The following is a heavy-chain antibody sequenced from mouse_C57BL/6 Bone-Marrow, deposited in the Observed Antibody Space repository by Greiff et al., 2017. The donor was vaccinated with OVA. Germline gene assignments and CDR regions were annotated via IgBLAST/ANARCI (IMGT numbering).Heavy chain of an antibody. CDR3: ARLGYYGSSYEAWFAC. Sequence: AQLKESGPELVKPGASVKMSCKASGYTFTDYNMHWVKQSHGKSLEWIGYINPNNGGTSYNQKFKGKATLTVNKSSSTAYMELRSLTSEDSAVYYCARLGYYGSSYEAWFACWGQGTLVTVSA. CDR2: INPNNGGT. J-gene: IGHJ3*01. CDR1: GYTFTDYN. D-gene: IGHD1-1*01. V-gene: IGHV1-22*01.